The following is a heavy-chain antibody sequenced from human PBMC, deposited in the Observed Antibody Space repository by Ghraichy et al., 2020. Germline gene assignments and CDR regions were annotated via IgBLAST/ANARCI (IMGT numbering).Heavy chain of an antibody. Sequence: SETLSLTCTVSGGSISSSSYYWGWIRQPPGKGLEWIGSIYYSGSTYYNPSLKSRVTISVDTSKNQFSLKLSSVTAADTAVYYCARHNRYYDSSGYYYVPHNAFDIWGQGTMVTVSS. J-gene: IGHJ3*02. V-gene: IGHV4-39*01. CDR3: ARHNRYYDSSGYYYVPHNAFDI. CDR1: GGSISSSSYY. D-gene: IGHD3-22*01. CDR2: IYYSGST.